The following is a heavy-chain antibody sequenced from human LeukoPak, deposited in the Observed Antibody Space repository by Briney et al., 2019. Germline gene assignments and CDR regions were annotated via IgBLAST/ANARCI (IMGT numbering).Heavy chain of an antibody. CDR1: GYTFTSYD. V-gene: IGHV1-8*01. CDR3: AGDYYGSGSPGGY. D-gene: IGHD3-10*01. Sequence: ASGKVSCKASGYTFTSYDINWVRQATGQGLEWMGWMNPNSGNTGYAQKFQGRVTMTRNTSISTAYMELSSLRSEDTAVYYCAGDYYGSGSPGGYWGQGTLVTVSS. J-gene: IGHJ4*02. CDR2: MNPNSGNT.